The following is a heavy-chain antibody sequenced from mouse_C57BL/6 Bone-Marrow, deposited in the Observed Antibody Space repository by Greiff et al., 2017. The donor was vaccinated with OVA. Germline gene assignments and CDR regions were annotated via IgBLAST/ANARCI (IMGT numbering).Heavy chain of an antibody. CDR2: INPNNGGT. CDR3: ARRQLRLFYAMDY. CDR1: GYTFTDYY. J-gene: IGHJ4*01. Sequence: EVQLQQPGPELVKPGASVKISCKASGYTFTDYYMNWVKQSHGKSLEWIGDINPNNGGTSYNQKFKGKATLTVDKSSSTAYMELRSLTSEDSAVYYCARRQLRLFYAMDYWGQGTSVTVSS. D-gene: IGHD3-2*02. V-gene: IGHV1-26*01.